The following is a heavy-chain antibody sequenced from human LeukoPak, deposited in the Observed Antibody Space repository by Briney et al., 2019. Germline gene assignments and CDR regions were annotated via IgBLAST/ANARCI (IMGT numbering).Heavy chain of an antibody. J-gene: IGHJ6*02. CDR2: IYPGDSDT. D-gene: IGHD6-25*01. CDR3: ARYSSGWEVHYYYYGMDV. Sequence: ESLKISCKGSGYSFTSYWIGWVRQMPGKGLEWMGIIYPGDSDTRYSPSFQGQVTISADTSISTAYLQWSSLKASDTAMYYCARYSSGWEVHYYYYGMDVWGQGTTVTVSS. V-gene: IGHV5-51*01. CDR1: GYSFTSYW.